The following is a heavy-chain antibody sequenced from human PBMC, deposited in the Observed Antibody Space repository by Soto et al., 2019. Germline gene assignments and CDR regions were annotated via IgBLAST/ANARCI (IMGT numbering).Heavy chain of an antibody. CDR2: IYYSGST. J-gene: IGHJ4*02. Sequence: QVQLQESGPGLVKPSETLSLTCTVSGGSISSHYWSWIRQPPGKGLEWIGYIYYSGSTNYNPSLGXXVXVSVDTSKNQFSLKLSSVTAADTAVYYCARGEDSSSWYYFDYWGPGTLVTVSS. V-gene: IGHV4-59*11. D-gene: IGHD6-13*01. CDR1: GGSISSHY. CDR3: ARGEDSSSWYYFDY.